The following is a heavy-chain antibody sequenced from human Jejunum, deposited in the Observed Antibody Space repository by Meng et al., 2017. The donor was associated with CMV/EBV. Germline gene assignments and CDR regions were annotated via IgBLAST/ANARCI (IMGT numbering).Heavy chain of an antibody. Sequence: QGQLQESGPGLVKPSQTRSLTCSVSGGSIGSGDYYWSWIRQPPGKGLEWIGYIHDTGSTYYNPSLKSRVDISLGTSRNHFSLTLSSVTAEDTAVYFCARGSIFVSFDSWGQGTLVTVSS. V-gene: IGHV4-30-4*08. CDR3: ARGSIFVSFDS. CDR2: IHDTGST. J-gene: IGHJ4*02. D-gene: IGHD3-3*01. CDR1: GGSIGSGDYY.